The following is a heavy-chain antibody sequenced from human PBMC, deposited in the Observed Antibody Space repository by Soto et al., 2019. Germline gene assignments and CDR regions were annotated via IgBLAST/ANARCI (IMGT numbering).Heavy chain of an antibody. V-gene: IGHV3-74*01. J-gene: IGHJ3*02. CDR3: AREYLYCSGGSCYSDGFDI. Sequence: EVQLVESGGGLVQPGGSLRLSCTASEFTFSDFWMHWVRQAPGKGLVWVSRIDSDGSGTTYADSVKGRFTISRDNAKNRVLLYMNSLRAEDTAVYYCAREYLYCSGGSCYSDGFDIWGQGTMVTVSS. CDR2: IDSDGSGT. CDR1: EFTFSDFW. D-gene: IGHD2-15*01.